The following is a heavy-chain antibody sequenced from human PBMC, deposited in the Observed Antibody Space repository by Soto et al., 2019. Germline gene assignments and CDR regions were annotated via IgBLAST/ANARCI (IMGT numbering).Heavy chain of an antibody. V-gene: IGHV3-23*01. CDR3: AKALQYSSPRDYFYYGMDV. CDR1: GFTFSNYS. D-gene: IGHD6-19*01. J-gene: IGHJ6*02. CDR2: MNSGGRS. Sequence: QTGGSLRLSCAASGFTFSNYSMSWVRQAPGKGLEWVSGMNSGGRSYYADSVKGRFTISRDTSKNMLYLQMNSLRADDTAVFYCAKALQYSSPRDYFYYGMDVWGQGTTVTVSS.